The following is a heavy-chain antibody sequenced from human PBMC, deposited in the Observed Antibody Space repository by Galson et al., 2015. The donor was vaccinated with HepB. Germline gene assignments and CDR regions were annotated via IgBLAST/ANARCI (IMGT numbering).Heavy chain of an antibody. CDR1: GGSISSYY. Sequence: TLSLTCTVSGGSISSYYYTWIRQPPGKALEWIGYIYHSGSTKYSPSLESRVTMSLDTSKNQFSLKLSSVTAADTAVYYCARGYDFWSGWGQGTLVTVSS. CDR2: IYHSGST. V-gene: IGHV4-59*01. CDR3: ARGYDFWSG. D-gene: IGHD3-3*01. J-gene: IGHJ4*02.